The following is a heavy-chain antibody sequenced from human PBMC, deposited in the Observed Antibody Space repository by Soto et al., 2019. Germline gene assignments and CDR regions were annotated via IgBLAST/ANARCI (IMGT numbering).Heavy chain of an antibody. D-gene: IGHD3-9*01. CDR1: GFTFSSYA. V-gene: IGHV3-23*01. J-gene: IGHJ5*01. Sequence: EVQLLESGGGLVQPGGSLRLSCAASGFTFSSYAMSWVRQAPGKGREWVSAISGSGGSTYYADSVKGRFTISRDNPKNTRYMQMNSLRADYTAVYYCAKEITIAWFDPWGQGTLVTVSS. CDR3: AKEITIAWFDP. CDR2: ISGSGGST.